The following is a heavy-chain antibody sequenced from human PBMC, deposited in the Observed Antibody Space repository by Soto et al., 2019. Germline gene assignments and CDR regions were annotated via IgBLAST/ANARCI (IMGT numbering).Heavy chain of an antibody. J-gene: IGHJ5*02. Sequence: VQLVESGGGVVQPGRSLRLSCAASGFTFSSYGMNWVRQAPGKGLEWISYITSSSTTIFYADSVKGRFTISRDNAKNSLYLQMNSLRDEDTSVYYCARDNGIAGSFDPWGQGTLVTVSS. CDR1: GFTFSSYG. V-gene: IGHV3-48*02. CDR2: ITSSSTTI. D-gene: IGHD6-13*01. CDR3: ARDNGIAGSFDP.